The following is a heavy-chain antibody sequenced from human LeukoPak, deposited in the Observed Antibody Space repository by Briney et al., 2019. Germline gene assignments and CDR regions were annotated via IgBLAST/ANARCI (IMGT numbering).Heavy chain of an antibody. Sequence: GGSLRLSCAASGFTFSSYAMHWVRQAPGKGLEWVAVISYDGSNKYYADSVKGRFTISRDNSKNTLYLQMNSLRAEDTAVYYCAKVRGSSIYYYYMDVWGKGTTVTVSS. D-gene: IGHD4-11*01. CDR1: GFTFSSYA. J-gene: IGHJ6*03. V-gene: IGHV3-30-3*01. CDR3: AKVRGSSIYYYYMDV. CDR2: ISYDGSNK.